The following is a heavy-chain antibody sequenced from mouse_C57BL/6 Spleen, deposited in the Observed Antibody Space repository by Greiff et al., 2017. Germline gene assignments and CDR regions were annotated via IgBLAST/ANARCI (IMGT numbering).Heavy chain of an antibody. CDR1: GYTFTSYW. J-gene: IGHJ1*03. V-gene: IGHV1-52*01. CDR2: IDPSDSET. D-gene: IGHD1-1*01. CDR3: ARGYGSSYGYFDV. Sequence: QVQLQQPGAELVRPGSSVKLSCKASGYTFTSYWMHWVKQRPIQGLEWIGNIDPSDSETHYNQKFKDKATLTVDKSSSTAYMQLSSLTSEDSAVYYSARGYGSSYGYFDVWGTGTTVTVSS.